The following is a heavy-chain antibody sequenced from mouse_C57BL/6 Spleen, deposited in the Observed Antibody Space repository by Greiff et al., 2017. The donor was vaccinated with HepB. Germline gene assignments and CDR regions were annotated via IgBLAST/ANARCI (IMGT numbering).Heavy chain of an antibody. V-gene: IGHV1-55*01. J-gene: IGHJ3*01. CDR3: ARDYYGSSYWFAY. Sequence: QVQLQQPGAELVKPGASVKMSCKASGYTFTSYWITWVKQRPGQGLEWIGDIYPGSGSTNYNEKFKGKATLTVDTSSSTAYMQLSSLTSEDSAVYYCARDYYGSSYWFAYWGQGTLVTVSA. CDR1: GYTFTSYW. D-gene: IGHD1-1*01. CDR2: IYPGSGST.